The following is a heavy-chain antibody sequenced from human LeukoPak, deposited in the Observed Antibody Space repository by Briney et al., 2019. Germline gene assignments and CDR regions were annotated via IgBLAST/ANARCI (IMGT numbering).Heavy chain of an antibody. CDR2: INPNSGAT. D-gene: IGHD6-13*01. V-gene: IGHV1-2*02. CDR1: GYTFGGFY. CDR3: ARPQVWYGVKGGMDV. J-gene: IGHJ6*02. Sequence: ASVKVSCKASGYTFGGFYMHWVRQAPGQGLEWMGWINPNSGATNYAQKFQGRGTMTGDPSINTVYVELSRLKSDDTAVYYCARPQVWYGVKGGMDVWGQGTTVTVSS.